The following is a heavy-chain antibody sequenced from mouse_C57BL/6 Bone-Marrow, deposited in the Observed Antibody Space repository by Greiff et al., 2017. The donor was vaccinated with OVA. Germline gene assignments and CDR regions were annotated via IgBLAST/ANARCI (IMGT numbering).Heavy chain of an antibody. D-gene: IGHD1-1*01. Sequence: VQLQPPGAELVKPGASVQLSCKASGYTFTRYWLHWVKQRPGRGLEWIGRIDPTSGGTKYNEKFKSKATLTVDKPASTADMQLSSLTSEDYAVYYCARHDYGSGFDYWGQGTTLTVSA. CDR3: ARHDYGSGFDY. CDR2: IDPTSGGT. V-gene: IGHV1-72*01. J-gene: IGHJ2*01. CDR1: GYTFTRYW.